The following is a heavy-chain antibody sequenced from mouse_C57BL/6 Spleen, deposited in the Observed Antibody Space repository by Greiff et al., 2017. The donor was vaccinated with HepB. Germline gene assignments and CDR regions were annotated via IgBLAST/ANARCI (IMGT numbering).Heavy chain of an antibody. CDR2: ISGGGGNT. CDR1: GFTFSSYT. Sequence: EVQGVESGGGLVKPGGSLKLSCAASGFTFSSYTMSWVRQTPEKRLEWVATISGGGGNTYYPDSVKGRFTLSRDNAKNTLYLQMSSLRSEDTALYYCARRLYDGYPFAYWGQGTLVTVSA. V-gene: IGHV5-9*01. J-gene: IGHJ3*01. CDR3: ARRLYDGYPFAY. D-gene: IGHD2-3*01.